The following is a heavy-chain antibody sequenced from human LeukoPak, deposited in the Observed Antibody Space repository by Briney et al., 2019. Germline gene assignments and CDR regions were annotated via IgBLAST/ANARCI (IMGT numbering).Heavy chain of an antibody. V-gene: IGHV5-51*01. Sequence: GESLKISCKGSGYSFTSYWIGWVRQMPGKGLEWMGIIYPGGSDTRYSPSFQGQVTISADKSISTAYLQWSSLKASDTAMYYCARGAYYYDSSGYLFDYWGQGTPVTVSS. CDR2: IYPGGSDT. D-gene: IGHD3-22*01. CDR3: ARGAYYYDSSGYLFDY. CDR1: GYSFTSYW. J-gene: IGHJ4*02.